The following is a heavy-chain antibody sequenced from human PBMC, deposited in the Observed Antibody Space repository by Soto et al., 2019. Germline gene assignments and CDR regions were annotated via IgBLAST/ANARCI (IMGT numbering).Heavy chain of an antibody. V-gene: IGHV4-31*03. Sequence: QVQLQESGPGLVKPSQTLSLTCTVSGGSISSGGYYWSWIRQHPGKGLEWIGYSYYSESTYYNPSLKSRVPISVDTSKNHCSLKLSSVTAADTAVYYCARAEEGQPEYYYYYYMDVWGKGTTVTVSS. J-gene: IGHJ6*03. CDR1: GGSISSGGYY. CDR2: SYYSEST. CDR3: ARAEEGQPEYYYYYYMDV.